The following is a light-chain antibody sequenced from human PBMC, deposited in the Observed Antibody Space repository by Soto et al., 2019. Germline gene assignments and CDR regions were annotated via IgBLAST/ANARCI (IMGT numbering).Light chain of an antibody. V-gene: IGLV2-14*01. CDR2: EVS. CDR1: SSDIGHYDY. Sequence: QSALTQPASVSGSPGQSITISCTGTSSDIGHYDYVSWYQQHPGKAPKLMIYEVSNRPSGVSNRFSGFKSDKTASLTISGLLAEDEADYYCSSYTNSSTYVFGTGTKLTVL. CDR3: SSYTNSSTYV. J-gene: IGLJ1*01.